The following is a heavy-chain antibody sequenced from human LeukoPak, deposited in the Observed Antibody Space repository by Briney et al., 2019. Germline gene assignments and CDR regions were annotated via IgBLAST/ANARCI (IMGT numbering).Heavy chain of an antibody. CDR3: ARTITMARVDI. Sequence: GGSLRLSCAASGFTFSSNAMNWVRQAPGKGLEWVSVIYTDGSTYQSDSVKGRFTISRDDSKNTLYLQMNSLRAEDTAVYYCARTITMARVDIWGQGTMVTVSS. CDR1: GFTFSSNA. V-gene: IGHV3-53*01. D-gene: IGHD3-10*01. J-gene: IGHJ3*02. CDR2: IYTDGST.